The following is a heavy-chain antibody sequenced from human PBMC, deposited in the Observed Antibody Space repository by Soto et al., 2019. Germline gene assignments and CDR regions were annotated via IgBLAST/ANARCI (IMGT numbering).Heavy chain of an antibody. J-gene: IGHJ4*02. D-gene: IGHD4-17*01. CDR1: GGSISSYC. V-gene: IGHV4-59*01. CDR3: ARDYGDYFDY. Sequence: ASVTLSLTCTVSGGSISSYCWSWIRQPPGKGLEWIGYIYYSGSTNYNPSLKSRVTISVDTSKNQFSLKLSSVTAADTAVYYCARDYGDYFDYWGQGTLVTVSS. CDR2: IYYSGST.